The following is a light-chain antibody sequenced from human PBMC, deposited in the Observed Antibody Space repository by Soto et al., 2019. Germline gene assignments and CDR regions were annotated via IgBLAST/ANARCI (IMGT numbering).Light chain of an antibody. Sequence: QSVLTQPPSASGSPGQSVTISCTGTSSDVGASNYVSWYQQYPGKVPKLMISEVNKRPPGVPDRFSGSKSGNTASLTVSGLQAEEEADYYCSSHAGGNDFGVIFGGGTKLTVL. CDR2: EVN. V-gene: IGLV2-8*01. J-gene: IGLJ2*01. CDR1: SSDVGASNY. CDR3: SSHAGGNDFGVI.